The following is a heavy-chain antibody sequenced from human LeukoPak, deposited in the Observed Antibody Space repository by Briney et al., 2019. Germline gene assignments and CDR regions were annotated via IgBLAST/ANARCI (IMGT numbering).Heavy chain of an antibody. CDR3: ASQGYSSSSLYYFDY. J-gene: IGHJ4*02. CDR2: ISGSGGST. D-gene: IGHD6-6*01. CDR1: GFTFSSYA. V-gene: IGHV3-23*01. Sequence: GGSLRLSCAASGFTFSSYAMSWVRQAPGKGLEWVSAISGSGGSTYYADSVKGRFTISRDNSKNTLYLQMNSLRAEDTAVYYCASQGYSSSSLYYFDYWGQGTLVTVSS.